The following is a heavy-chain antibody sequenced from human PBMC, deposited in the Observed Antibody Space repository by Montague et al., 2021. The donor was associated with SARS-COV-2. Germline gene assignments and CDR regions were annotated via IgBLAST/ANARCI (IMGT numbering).Heavy chain of an antibody. CDR1: GSTFSSYE. CDR2: ISSSGSTI. D-gene: IGHD3-9*01. V-gene: IGHV3-48*03. CDR3: ARDRSYYDILTGYYTICYLDY. J-gene: IGHJ4*02. Sequence: SLRLSCAASGSTFSSYEMNWVRQAPGKGLEWVSYISSSGSTIYYADSVKGRFTISRDNAKNSLYLQMNSLRAEDTAVYYCARDRSYYDILTGYYTICYLDYWGQGTLVTVSS.